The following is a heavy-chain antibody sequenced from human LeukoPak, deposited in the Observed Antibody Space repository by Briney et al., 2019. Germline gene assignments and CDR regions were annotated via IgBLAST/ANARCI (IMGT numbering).Heavy chain of an antibody. CDR1: GYTFTGHY. CDR2: INAHSGDT. CDR3: ARGGYTYGRHGMDV. V-gene: IGHV1-2*02. Sequence: GASVKVSCKASGYTFTGHYMHWVRQAPGQGLEWMGWINAHSGDTKSAENFQGRVTLTRDTSISTAYMELSSLRSGDTAVYYCARGGYTYGRHGMDVWGQGATVTISS. D-gene: IGHD5-18*01. J-gene: IGHJ6*02.